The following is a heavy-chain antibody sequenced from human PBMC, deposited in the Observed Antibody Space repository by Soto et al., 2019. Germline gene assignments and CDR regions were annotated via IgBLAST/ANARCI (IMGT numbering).Heavy chain of an antibody. CDR3: ARVQNIAAPGIPVY. Sequence: GAVRLSCAACGLNVSRYGMQWVRQAPGKGLEWVAVIWYDGSNKYYADSVKGRFTISRDNSKNTLYLQMNSLRAEDTAVYYCARVQNIAAPGIPVYWGQGTLVTVSS. D-gene: IGHD6-13*01. J-gene: IGHJ4*02. CDR1: GLNVSRYG. CDR2: IWYDGSNK. V-gene: IGHV3-33*08.